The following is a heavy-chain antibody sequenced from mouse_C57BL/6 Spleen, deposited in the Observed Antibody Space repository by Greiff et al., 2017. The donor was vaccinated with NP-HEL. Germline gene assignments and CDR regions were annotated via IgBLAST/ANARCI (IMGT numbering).Heavy chain of an antibody. CDR3: VRDLNYYGDSYWYFDV. J-gene: IGHJ1*03. CDR2: IRSKSSNYAT. V-gene: IGHV10-3*01. CDR1: GFTFNTYA. D-gene: IGHD1-1*01. Sequence: EVKLVESGGGLVQPKGSLKLSCAASGFTFNTYAMHWVRQAPGKGLEWVARIRSKSSNYATYYADSVKDRFTISRDDSQSNLYLQMNNLETEDTAMYYCVRDLNYYGDSYWYFDVWGTGATVTVSS.